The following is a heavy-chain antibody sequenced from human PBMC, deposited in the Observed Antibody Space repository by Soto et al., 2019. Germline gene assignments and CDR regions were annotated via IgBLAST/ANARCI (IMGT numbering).Heavy chain of an antibody. CDR1: GYTFTSYA. CDR2: IIPIFGTA. Sequence: ASVKVSCKASGYTFTSYAISWVRQAPRQGLEWMGGIIPIFGTATYAQKFQGRVTITADKSTSTAYMELNSLRSEDTAVYYCARLDYYDSSGYHWPWGQGTLVTVSS. D-gene: IGHD3-22*01. CDR3: ARLDYYDSSGYHWP. J-gene: IGHJ5*02. V-gene: IGHV1-69*06.